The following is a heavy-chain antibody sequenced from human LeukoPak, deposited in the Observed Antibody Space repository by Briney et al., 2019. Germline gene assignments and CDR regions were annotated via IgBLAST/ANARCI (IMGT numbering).Heavy chain of an antibody. Sequence: GGSLRLSCAASGFTFSSYWMRWVRQAPGKGLEWVANIKQDGSEKYYVDSVKGRFTISRDNAKKSLYLQMNSLRAEDTAVYYCARGGIAVAGTRENYYYYYMDVWGKGTTVTVSS. CDR2: IKQDGSEK. J-gene: IGHJ6*03. CDR3: ARGGIAVAGTRENYYYYYMDV. V-gene: IGHV3-7*01. D-gene: IGHD6-19*01. CDR1: GFTFSSYW.